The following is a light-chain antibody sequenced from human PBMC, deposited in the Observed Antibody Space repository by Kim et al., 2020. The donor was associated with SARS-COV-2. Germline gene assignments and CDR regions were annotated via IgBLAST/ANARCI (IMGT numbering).Light chain of an antibody. V-gene: IGLV3-1*01. CDR2: QDT. Sequence: SYELTQPPSVSVSPGQTASITCSGDKLGDKYACWYQQKPGQSPVVVIYQDTKRPSGIPERFSGSNSGNTATLTISGTQAMDEADYYCQAWDNRTIIFGGG. CDR1: KLGDKY. CDR3: QAWDNRTII. J-gene: IGLJ2*01.